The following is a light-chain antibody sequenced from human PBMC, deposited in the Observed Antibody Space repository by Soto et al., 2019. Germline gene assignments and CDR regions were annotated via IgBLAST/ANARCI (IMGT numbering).Light chain of an antibody. V-gene: IGKV2D-29*01. CDR1: HSLLHSDLKTY. CDR2: EVS. CDR3: MHSIQLPLT. Sequence: EIVMTHTPLSLSFTPLQPSSISCKSSHSLLHSDLKTYLYWYLQKPRQPPPLLISEVSNRFPGVPDRFSGSASGTDSTLNISRVEAADVGVSYCMHSIQLPLTSGQGTRPEIK. J-gene: IGKJ5*01.